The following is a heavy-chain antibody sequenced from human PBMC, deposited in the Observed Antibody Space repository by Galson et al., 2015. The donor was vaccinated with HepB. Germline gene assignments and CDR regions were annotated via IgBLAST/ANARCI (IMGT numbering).Heavy chain of an antibody. CDR1: GFTVNDKC. V-gene: IGHV3-15*01. CDR3: TKDVYYSTYWSWLDP. Sequence: SLRLSCAASGFTVNDKCINWVRQAPGMGLEWVGRIKGKTDGETTDYAAPVKGRFTISRDDSKNRLYLQMNSLKPEDTAVYYCTKDVYYSTYWSWLDPWGQGTLVTVSS. CDR2: IKGKTDGETT. D-gene: IGHD2-8*02. J-gene: IGHJ5*02.